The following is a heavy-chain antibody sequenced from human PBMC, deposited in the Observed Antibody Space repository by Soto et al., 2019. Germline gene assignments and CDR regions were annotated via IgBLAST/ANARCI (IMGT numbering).Heavy chain of an antibody. CDR1: GGSISSGGYS. J-gene: IGHJ3*02. D-gene: IGHD4-17*01. Sequence: PSETLSLTCAVSGGSISSGGYSWGWIRQPPGKGLEWIGYIYHSGSTYYNPSLKSRVTISVDRSNNQFSLKLSSVTAADTAVYYCARSTVNDAFDIWGQGTMVT. V-gene: IGHV4-30-2*01. CDR3: ARSTVNDAFDI. CDR2: IYHSGST.